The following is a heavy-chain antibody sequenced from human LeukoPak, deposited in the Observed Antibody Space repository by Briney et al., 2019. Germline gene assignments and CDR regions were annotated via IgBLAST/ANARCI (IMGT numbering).Heavy chain of an antibody. CDR2: ISSSSSTI. CDR1: GFTFSSYS. Sequence: GGSLRLSCAASGFTFSSYSMNWVRQAPGKGLEWVSYISSSSSTIYYADSVKGRSTISRDNAKNSLYLQMNCLRAEDTAVYYCARDERIFGVVINYNWFDPWGQGTLVTVSS. V-gene: IGHV3-48*01. J-gene: IGHJ5*02. D-gene: IGHD3-3*01. CDR3: ARDERIFGVVINYNWFDP.